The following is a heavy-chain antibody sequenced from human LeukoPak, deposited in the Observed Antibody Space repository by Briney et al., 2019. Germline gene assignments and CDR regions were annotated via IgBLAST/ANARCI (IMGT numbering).Heavy chain of an antibody. CDR2: IYPGDSDT. Sequence: GESLKISCKGSGYSFTSYWIGWVRQMPGKGLEWMGIIYPGDSDTRYSPSFQGQVTISADKSISTAYLQWSSLKASDTAMYYCARGGLYYDSSGYWHYWGQGTLVTVSS. J-gene: IGHJ4*02. D-gene: IGHD3-22*01. CDR1: GYSFTSYW. V-gene: IGHV5-51*01. CDR3: ARGGLYYDSSGYWHY.